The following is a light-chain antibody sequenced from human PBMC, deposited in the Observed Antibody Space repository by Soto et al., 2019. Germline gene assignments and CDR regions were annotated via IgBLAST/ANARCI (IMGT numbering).Light chain of an antibody. J-gene: IGKJ3*01. CDR3: HQSYTTPFT. V-gene: IGKV1-39*01. CDR1: QNIRTS. CDR2: AAS. Sequence: DIQMTQSPSSLSASVGDRVTITCRASQNIRTSLNWYQQKQGKAPKLLIYAASNLQSGVPSRISGGGSGTDFTLIISSLPPEDFATYYCHQSYTTPFTFGPGTKVDIK.